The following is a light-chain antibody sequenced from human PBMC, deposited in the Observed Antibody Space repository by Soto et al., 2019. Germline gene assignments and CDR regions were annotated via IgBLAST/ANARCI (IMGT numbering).Light chain of an antibody. CDR1: HDISIY. V-gene: IGKV1-39*01. Sequence: DMQLTQSQSSLSASVGERVTLTWQASHDISIYLNWYQQKPGKAPKLLITTASTLQSGVPSRFSGGGSATDFTLTISRLQPEDFATYYCQQSDSTPLTFGGGTKVDIK. CDR2: TAS. CDR3: QQSDSTPLT. J-gene: IGKJ4*01.